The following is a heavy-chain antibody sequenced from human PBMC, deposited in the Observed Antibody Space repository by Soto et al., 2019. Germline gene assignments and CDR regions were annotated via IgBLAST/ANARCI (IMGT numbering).Heavy chain of an antibody. V-gene: IGHV3-30*18. J-gene: IGHJ4*02. D-gene: IGHD6-19*01. CDR2: VSHDGRNT. Sequence: ESGGGVVQPGRSLRLSCAASGFTFSDYAMHWVRQAPGKGLEWVAVVSHDGRNTHYADSVKGRFTISRDSSKNTFSLEMTSLRAEDTAVYYCAKGGRQWLVTSDFNYWGQGALVTVSS. CDR3: AKGGRQWLVTSDFNY. CDR1: GFTFSDYA.